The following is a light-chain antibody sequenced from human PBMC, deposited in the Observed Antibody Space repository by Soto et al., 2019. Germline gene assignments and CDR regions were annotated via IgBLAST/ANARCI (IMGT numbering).Light chain of an antibody. V-gene: IGKV3-20*01. Sequence: EIVLTQSPGTLSLSPGERATLSCRASQSVSSNYLAWYQQKPGQAPRLLIYGASSRATGIPDRFSGSGSGTEFTITTSRLEPEDFAVYYCQQYGNSPRGTFGGGTKVEIK. J-gene: IGKJ4*01. CDR2: GAS. CDR1: QSVSSNY. CDR3: QQYGNSPRGT.